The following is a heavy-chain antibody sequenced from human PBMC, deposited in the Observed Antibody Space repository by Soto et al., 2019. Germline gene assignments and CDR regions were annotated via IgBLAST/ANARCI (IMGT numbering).Heavy chain of an antibody. V-gene: IGHV4-59*01. CDR1: GGSISSYY. CDR3: ARGATTDLEY. D-gene: IGHD4-17*01. CDR2: IYYSGST. J-gene: IGHJ4*02. Sequence: SETLSLTCTVSGGSISSYYWSWIRQPPGKGLEWIGYIYYSGSTNYNPSLKSRVTISVDTSKNQFSLKLSSVTAADTAVYYCARGATTDLEYWGQGTLVTVSS.